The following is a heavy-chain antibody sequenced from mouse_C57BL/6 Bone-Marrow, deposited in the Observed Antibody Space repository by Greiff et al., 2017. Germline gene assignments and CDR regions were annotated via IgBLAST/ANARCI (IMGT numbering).Heavy chain of an antibody. CDR1: GFNIKDDY. CDR2: IDPENGDT. D-gene: IGHD1-1*01. Sequence: EVQLQQSGAELVRPGASVKLSCTASGFNIKDDYMHWVKQRPEQGLEWIGWIDPENGDTEYASKFQGKATITADTSSNTAYLQLSSLTSEDTAVYYCTFTVVARGYAMDYWGQGTSVTVSS. V-gene: IGHV14-4*01. CDR3: TFTVVARGYAMDY. J-gene: IGHJ4*01.